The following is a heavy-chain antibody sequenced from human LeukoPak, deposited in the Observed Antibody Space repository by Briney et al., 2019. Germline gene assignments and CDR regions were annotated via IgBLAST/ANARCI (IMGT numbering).Heavy chain of an antibody. CDR2: IDTAGDT. CDR3: ARESRDGYPDY. Sequence: GPLRLSCAASGFTFSSYDMHWVRQATGKGLEWVSAIDTAGDTYYPGSVKGRFTISRENAKNSLYLQMNSLRAGDTAVYYCARESRDGYPDYWGQGTLVTVSS. V-gene: IGHV3-13*01. CDR1: GFTFSSYD. J-gene: IGHJ4*02. D-gene: IGHD5-12*01.